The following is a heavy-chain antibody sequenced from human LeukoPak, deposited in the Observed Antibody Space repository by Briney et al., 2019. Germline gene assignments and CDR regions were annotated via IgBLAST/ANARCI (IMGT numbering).Heavy chain of an antibody. CDR3: ARVDCSSTSCYEDY. V-gene: IGHV1-18*01. CDR2: ISAYNGNT. CDR1: GYTFTSYG. Sequence: ASVKVSCKASGYTFTSYGISWVRQAPGQGLEWMGWISAYNGNTNYAQKLQGRVTMTTDTSTSTAYMELRSLRSDDTAVYYCARVDCSSTSCYEDYWGQGTLVTVSS. J-gene: IGHJ4*02. D-gene: IGHD2-2*01.